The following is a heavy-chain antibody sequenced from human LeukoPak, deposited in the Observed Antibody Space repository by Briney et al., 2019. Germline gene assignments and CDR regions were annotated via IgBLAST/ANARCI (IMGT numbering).Heavy chain of an antibody. CDR3: ARDARVGATLHYYYYYMDV. CDR1: GFTLGSYA. J-gene: IGHJ6*03. V-gene: IGHV3-23*01. D-gene: IGHD1-26*01. Sequence: TGGSLRLSCAASGFTLGSYAMSWVRQAPGKGLEWVSAISGGGSSTYYADSVKGRFTISRDNSKNTLYLQMNSLRVEDTAVYFCARDARVGATLHYYYYYMDVWGKGTTVTVSS. CDR2: ISGGGSST.